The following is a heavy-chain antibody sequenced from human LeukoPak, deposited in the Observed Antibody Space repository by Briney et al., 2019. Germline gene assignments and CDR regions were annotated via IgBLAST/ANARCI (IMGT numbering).Heavy chain of an antibody. CDR2: IYTSGST. D-gene: IGHD2-2*01. CDR1: GGSISSYY. CDR3: ARYRLEYCSSTNCLGWFDP. J-gene: IGHJ5*02. Sequence: SETLSLTCTVSGGSISSYYWSWIRQPAGKGLEWIGRIYTSGSTNYNPSLKSRVTMSVDTSKNQFSLKLSSVTAADTAVYYCARYRLEYCSSTNCLGWFDPWGQGTLVTVSS. V-gene: IGHV4-4*07.